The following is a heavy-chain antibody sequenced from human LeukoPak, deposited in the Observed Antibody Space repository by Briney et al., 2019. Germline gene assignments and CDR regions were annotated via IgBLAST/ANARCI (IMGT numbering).Heavy chain of an antibody. J-gene: IGHJ4*02. V-gene: IGHV4-59*08. D-gene: IGHD5/OR15-5a*01. Sequence: SETLSLTCTVSGGSITSYYWSWIRQPPGKGLEWIGNIYSSGTTNYNPSLKSRVTISVDTSKNQFSLTLSSVTAADTAVYYCARPGSVFGVFDYWGQGTLVTVSS. CDR3: ARPGSVFGVFDY. CDR2: IYSSGTT. CDR1: GGSITSYY.